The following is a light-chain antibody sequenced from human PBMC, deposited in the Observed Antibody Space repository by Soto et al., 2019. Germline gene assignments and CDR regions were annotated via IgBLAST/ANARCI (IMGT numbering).Light chain of an antibody. J-gene: IGKJ4*01. V-gene: IGKV1-39*01. CDR2: AAS. Sequence: DIQMTQPPSSLSASVGDRVTITCRASQPISSYLSWYQQKPGKAPKLLIYAASKLYSGVPSRFSGSGSGTEFTFTINSLQPEDVATDYCHQTYSNPLTFGGGNAVEIK. CDR1: QPISSY. CDR3: HQTYSNPLT.